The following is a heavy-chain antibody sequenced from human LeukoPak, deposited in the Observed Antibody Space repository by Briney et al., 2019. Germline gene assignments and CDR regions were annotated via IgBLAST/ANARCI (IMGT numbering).Heavy chain of an antibody. J-gene: IGHJ4*02. CDR1: GFTFSTYW. V-gene: IGHV3-74*01. CDR2: INPAGSTA. CDR3: ARELVGGNSF. D-gene: IGHD1-26*01. Sequence: GGSLRLSCAASGFTFSTYWTHWVRQAPGKGLVWVSHINPAGSTAFYADSVKGRFTISRDNAKNTVYLQMNSLRAEDTAVYYCARELVGGNSFWGQGTLVTVSS.